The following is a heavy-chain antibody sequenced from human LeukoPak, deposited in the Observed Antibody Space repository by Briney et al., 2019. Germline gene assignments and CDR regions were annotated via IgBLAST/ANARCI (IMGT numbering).Heavy chain of an antibody. V-gene: IGHV4-61*01. D-gene: IGHD3-22*01. J-gene: IGHJ4*02. Sequence: SETLSLTCSVSGDSISNTNYYWTWIRQPPGKGLEWIGYNSYSRSTNYNPSLKSRVTISVDTSKNQFSLKLNSVTAADTAVYYCARDNPDYDLSGYGVFDFWGQGILVTVSS. CDR2: NSYSRST. CDR3: ARDNPDYDLSGYGVFDF. CDR1: GDSISNTNYY.